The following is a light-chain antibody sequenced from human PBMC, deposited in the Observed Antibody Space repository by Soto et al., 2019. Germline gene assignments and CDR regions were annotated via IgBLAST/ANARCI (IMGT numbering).Light chain of an antibody. CDR1: SGSVSTSYY. Sequence: QTVVTQEPSFSVSPGGTVTLTCGLSSGSVSTSYYPSWYQQTPGQAPRTLIYSTNTRSSGVPDRFSGSILGNKAALTITGAQADDESDYYCVLYMGSGISSDVFGTGTKLTVL. J-gene: IGLJ1*01. CDR2: STN. V-gene: IGLV8-61*01. CDR3: VLYMGSGISSDV.